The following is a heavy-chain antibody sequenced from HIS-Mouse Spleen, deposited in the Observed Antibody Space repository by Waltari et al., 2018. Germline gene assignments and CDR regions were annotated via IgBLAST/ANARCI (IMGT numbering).Heavy chain of an antibody. CDR3: AREIPYSSSWYDWYFDL. V-gene: IGHV4-39*07. J-gene: IGHJ2*01. Sequence: QLQLQESGPGLVKPSETLSLPCTVSGGSISSSSYYWGWSRQPPGTGLEWIGSIYYSGSTYYNPSLKSRVTISVDTSKNQFSLKLSSVTAADTAVYYCAREIPYSSSWYDWYFDLWGRGTLVTVSS. CDR2: IYYSGST. CDR1: GGSISSSSYY. D-gene: IGHD6-13*01.